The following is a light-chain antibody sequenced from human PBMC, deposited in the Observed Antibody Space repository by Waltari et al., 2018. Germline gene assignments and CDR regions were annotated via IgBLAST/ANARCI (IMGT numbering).Light chain of an antibody. CDR2: WAS. CDR3: QEYYSTPWT. Sequence: DIVMTQSPDSLAVSLGERATINCRSRRSVLYSSNHKKYITWYQQKPGQPPKLLIYWASTRESGVPDRVSGSGSGTDFTLTISSLQAEDGAVYYCQEYYSTPWTFGQGTKVEIK. V-gene: IGKV4-1*01. CDR1: RSVLYSSNHKKY. J-gene: IGKJ1*01.